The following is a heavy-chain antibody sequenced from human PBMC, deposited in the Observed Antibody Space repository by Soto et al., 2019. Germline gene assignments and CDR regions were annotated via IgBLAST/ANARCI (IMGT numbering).Heavy chain of an antibody. D-gene: IGHD3-10*01. Sequence: QVQLVQSGAEVKKPGSSVKVSCKASGGTFSSYAISWVRQAPGQGLEWMGGIIPIFGTANYAPKFQGRVTITADESTSTAYMELSSLRSEDTAVYYCARGLYYYGSGSYYWFDPWGQGTLVTVSS. J-gene: IGHJ5*02. CDR1: GGTFSSYA. CDR3: ARGLYYYGSGSYYWFDP. V-gene: IGHV1-69*01. CDR2: IIPIFGTA.